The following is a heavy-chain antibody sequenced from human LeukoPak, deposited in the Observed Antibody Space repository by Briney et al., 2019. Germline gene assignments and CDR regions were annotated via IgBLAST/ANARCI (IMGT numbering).Heavy chain of an antibody. Sequence: ASVKVSCKASGYTFTSYGISWVRQAPGQGLEWMGWISAYNGNTNYAQKLQGRVTMTTDTSTSTAYMELRSLRSDDTAVYYRARQGDWLLFGRPYYFDYWGQGTLVTVSS. V-gene: IGHV1-18*01. D-gene: IGHD3-9*01. J-gene: IGHJ4*02. CDR3: ARQGDWLLFGRPYYFDY. CDR1: GYTFTSYG. CDR2: ISAYNGNT.